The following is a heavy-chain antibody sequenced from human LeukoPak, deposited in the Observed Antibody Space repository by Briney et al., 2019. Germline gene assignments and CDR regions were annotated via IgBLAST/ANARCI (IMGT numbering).Heavy chain of an antibody. CDR3: TRGQYYYGSGSYNYFDY. CDR2: IRGKAYGGTT. D-gene: IGHD3-10*01. CDR1: GFTFGDYA. J-gene: IGHJ4*02. Sequence: GGSLRLSCTASGFTFGDYAMSWVRQAPGKGLEWVGFIRGKAYGGTTEYAASVKGRFTISRDDSKSIAYLQVNSLKTEDTAVYYCTRGQYYYGSGSYNYFDYWGQGTLVTVSS. V-gene: IGHV3-49*04.